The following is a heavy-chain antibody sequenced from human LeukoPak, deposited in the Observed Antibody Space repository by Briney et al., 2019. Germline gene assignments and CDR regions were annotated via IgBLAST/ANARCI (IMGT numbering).Heavy chain of an antibody. J-gene: IGHJ4*02. CDR1: GYTFTTYN. CDR2: ISAYNGNT. CDR3: ARDQKYYDFWSGYYYFDY. D-gene: IGHD3-3*01. Sequence: ASVKVSCKASGYTFTTYNINWVRQAPGQGLEWMGWISAYNGNTNYAQKLQGRVTMTTDTSTSTAYMELRSLRSDDTAVYYCARDQKYYDFWSGYYYFDYWGQGTLVTVSS. V-gene: IGHV1-18*01.